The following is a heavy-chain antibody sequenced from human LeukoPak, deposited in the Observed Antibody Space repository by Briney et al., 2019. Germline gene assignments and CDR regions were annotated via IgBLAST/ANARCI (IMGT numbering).Heavy chain of an antibody. J-gene: IGHJ4*02. V-gene: IGHV3-30*02. D-gene: IGHD2-2*01. CDR1: GFTFSSYG. CDR2: IRYDGSNK. Sequence: PGGSLRLSCAASGFTFSSYGMHWVRQAPGKGLEWVAFIRYDGSNKYYADSVKGRFTISRDNSKNTLYLQMNSLRAEDTAVYYCAKDREDIVVVPAAAFDYWGQGILVTVSS. CDR3: AKDREDIVVVPAAAFDY.